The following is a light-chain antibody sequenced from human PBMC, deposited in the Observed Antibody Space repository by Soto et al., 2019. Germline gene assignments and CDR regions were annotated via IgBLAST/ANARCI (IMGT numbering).Light chain of an antibody. CDR3: QQYNNWLT. J-gene: IGKJ4*01. Sequence: EIGMTKTQATLSVSPGERATLSFRPSQSVSSNFAWYHQIPGQAPRLLIYGASTMATGIPARFSGSGSGTEFTLTFICLQSEDFAVYYCQQYNNWLTFGGGTKVDI. CDR2: GAS. CDR1: QSVSSN. V-gene: IGKV3-15*01.